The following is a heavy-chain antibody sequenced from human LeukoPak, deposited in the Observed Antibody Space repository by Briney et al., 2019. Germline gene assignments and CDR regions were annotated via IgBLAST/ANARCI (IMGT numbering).Heavy chain of an antibody. D-gene: IGHD6-13*01. J-gene: IGHJ5*02. CDR2: ISGSGGST. CDR1: GFTFSSYA. V-gene: IGHV3-23*01. Sequence: GGSLRLSCAASGFTFSSYAMNWVRQAPGKGLEWVSAISGSGGSTYYADSVKGRFTISRDTSKNTLYLQMNSLRAEDTAVYYCARDGGSSWYGGGYNWFDPWGQGTLVTVSS. CDR3: ARDGGSSWYGGGYNWFDP.